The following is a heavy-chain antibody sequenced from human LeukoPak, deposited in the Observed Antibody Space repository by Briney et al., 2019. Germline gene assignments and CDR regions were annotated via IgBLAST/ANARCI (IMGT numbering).Heavy chain of an antibody. CDR2: IYYSGST. Sequence: SETLSLACTVSGGSISGSSYYWGWIRQPPGKGLEWIGSIYYSGSTYYNPSLKSRVTISVDTSKNQFSLKLSSVTAADTAVYYCASPHVMTTVVNDAFDIWGQGTMVTVSS. J-gene: IGHJ3*02. V-gene: IGHV4-39*01. CDR3: ASPHVMTTVVNDAFDI. D-gene: IGHD4-23*01. CDR1: GGSISGSSYY.